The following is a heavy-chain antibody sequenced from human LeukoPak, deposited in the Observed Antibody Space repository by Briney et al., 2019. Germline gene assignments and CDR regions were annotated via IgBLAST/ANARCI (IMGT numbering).Heavy chain of an antibody. CDR3: ARPGYRSRYFDY. D-gene: IGHD6-19*01. CDR2: INPGDSET. J-gene: IGHJ4*02. CDR1: GYSFTNYW. V-gene: IGHV5-51*01. Sequence: GESLKISCKGSGYSFTNYWIGWVRQMPGKGLEWMGIINPGDSETKYSPSFQGQVTISADKSIITASLQWSSLKASDTAMYYCARPGYRSRYFDYWGQGTLVTVSS.